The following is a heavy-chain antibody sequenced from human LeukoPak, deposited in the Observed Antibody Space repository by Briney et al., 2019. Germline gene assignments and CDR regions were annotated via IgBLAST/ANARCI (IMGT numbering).Heavy chain of an antibody. Sequence: SETLSLTCTVSGGSIRSYYWSWIRQPPVKELEWIGYIYYSGSTNYNPSLKSRVTISVDTSKNQFSLKLSSVTAADTAVYYCARAGYYDSSRYFDYWGQGTLVTVSS. CDR3: ARAGYYDSSRYFDY. D-gene: IGHD3-22*01. J-gene: IGHJ4*02. V-gene: IGHV4-59*01. CDR1: GGSIRSYY. CDR2: IYYSGST.